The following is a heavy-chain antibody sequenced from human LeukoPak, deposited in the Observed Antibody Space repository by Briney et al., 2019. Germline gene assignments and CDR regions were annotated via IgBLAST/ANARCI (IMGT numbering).Heavy chain of an antibody. CDR1: GYTFTSCD. J-gene: IGHJ4*02. Sequence: ASVKVSCKASGYTFTSCDINWVRQATGQGLEWMGWMNPNSGNTGYGQSFRGRITMTRDISIGTAYMELSNLTSEDTAMYYCTRGSSGRRDNWGQGTLVTVSA. V-gene: IGHV1-8*01. CDR2: MNPNSGNT. CDR3: TRGSSGRRDN. D-gene: IGHD6-19*01.